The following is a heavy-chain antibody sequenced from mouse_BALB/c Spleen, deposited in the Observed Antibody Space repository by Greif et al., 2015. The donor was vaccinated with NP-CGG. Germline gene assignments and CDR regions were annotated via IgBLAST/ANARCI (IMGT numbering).Heavy chain of an antibody. D-gene: IGHD1-1*02. CDR2: INSNGGST. CDR1: GFTFSSYG. V-gene: IGHV5-6-3*01. Sequence: EVQLQQSGGGLVQPGGSLKLSCAASGFTFSSYGMSWVRQTPDKRLELVATINSNGGSTCYPDSVKGRFTISRDNAKNTLYLQMSSLKSEDTAMYYCARVGNYFDYWGQGTTLTVSS. J-gene: IGHJ2*01. CDR3: ARVGNYFDY.